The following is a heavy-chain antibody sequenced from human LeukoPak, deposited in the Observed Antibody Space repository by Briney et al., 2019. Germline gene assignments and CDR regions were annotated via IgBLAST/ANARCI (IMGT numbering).Heavy chain of an antibody. Sequence: PSETLSLTCTVSGGSISCYYWSWIRQPPGKGLEWIGYTYNSVTTNYNPSLKSRVTISLDTSKNQFSLKLTSVTAADTAVYYCARKTPMAEAYYFDYWGQGTLVTVSS. D-gene: IGHD5-18*01. CDR3: ARKTPMAEAYYFDY. CDR2: TYNSVTT. J-gene: IGHJ4*02. CDR1: GGSISCYY. V-gene: IGHV4-59*01.